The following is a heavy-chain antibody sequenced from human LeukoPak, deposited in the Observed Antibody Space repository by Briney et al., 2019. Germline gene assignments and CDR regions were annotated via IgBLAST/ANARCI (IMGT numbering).Heavy chain of an antibody. D-gene: IGHD4-23*01. V-gene: IGHV1-69*04. Sequence: GASVKVSCKASGGTFSSYAISWVRQAPGQGLEWMGRIIPIFGIANYAQKFQGRVTITADKSTGTAYMELSSLRSEDTAVYYCARNYYGGDDYWGQGTLVTVSS. J-gene: IGHJ4*02. CDR3: ARNYYGGDDY. CDR1: GGTFSSYA. CDR2: IIPIFGIA.